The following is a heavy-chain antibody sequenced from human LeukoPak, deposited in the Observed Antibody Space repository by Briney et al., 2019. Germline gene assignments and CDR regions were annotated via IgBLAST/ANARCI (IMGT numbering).Heavy chain of an antibody. CDR3: AREGGAGDDYYGMDV. CDR1: GFTFSSYW. J-gene: IGHJ6*02. Sequence: PGGSLRLSCAASGFTFSSYWMSWVRQAPGKGLEWVANIKQDGSEKYYVDSVKGRFTISRDNAKNSLYLQMNSLRAEDTAAYYCAREGGAGDDYYGMDVWGQGTTVTVSS. CDR2: IKQDGSEK. V-gene: IGHV3-7*01. D-gene: IGHD2-21*01.